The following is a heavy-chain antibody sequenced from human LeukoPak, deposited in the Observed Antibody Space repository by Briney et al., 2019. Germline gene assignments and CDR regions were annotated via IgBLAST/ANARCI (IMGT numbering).Heavy chain of an antibody. V-gene: IGHV3-49*04. Sequence: GGSPRLSCLTSGFTFRDYGLGWVRQAPGMGLEWVSFIRSRIYGGAPEYAASVRGRFSVSRDDSESIAYLQMNNLKSEDTAVYYCARGQTVSGAKYYFDFWSPGTLVTVSS. D-gene: IGHD3-10*01. CDR2: IRSRIYGGAP. CDR1: GFTFRDYG. CDR3: ARGQTVSGAKYYFDF. J-gene: IGHJ4*02.